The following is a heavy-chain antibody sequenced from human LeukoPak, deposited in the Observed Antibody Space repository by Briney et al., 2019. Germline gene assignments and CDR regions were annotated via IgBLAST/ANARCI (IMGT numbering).Heavy chain of an antibody. Sequence: SQTLSLTCTVSGGSISCGDYYWSWIRQPPGKGLEWIGYMYYSGSTYYNPSLKSRVTISLDTSKNQFSLKLNSVTAADTAVYYCARPYYYDSRIDPWGQGTLVTVSS. D-gene: IGHD3-22*01. CDR1: GGSISCGDYY. V-gene: IGHV4-30-4*01. CDR2: MYYSGST. J-gene: IGHJ5*02. CDR3: ARPYYYDSRIDP.